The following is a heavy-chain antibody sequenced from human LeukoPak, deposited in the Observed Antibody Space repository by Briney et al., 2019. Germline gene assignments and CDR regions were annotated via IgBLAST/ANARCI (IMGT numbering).Heavy chain of an antibody. V-gene: IGHV1-69*13. CDR3: ASTIFGVVIPVVYYYGMDV. CDR1: GGTFSSYA. J-gene: IGHJ6*02. D-gene: IGHD3-3*01. CDR2: IIPIFGTA. Sequence: ASVKVSCKASGGTFSSYAISWVRQAPGQGLEWMGGIIPIFGTANYAQKFQGRVTITADESTSTAYMELSSLRSEDTAVYYCASTIFGVVIPVVYYYGMDVWGQGTTVTVSS.